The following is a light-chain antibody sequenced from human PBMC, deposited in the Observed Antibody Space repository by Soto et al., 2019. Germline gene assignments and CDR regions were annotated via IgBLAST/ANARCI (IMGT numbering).Light chain of an antibody. J-gene: IGKJ1*01. CDR2: AAS. Sequence: DIQMTQSPSSLSASAGDRVTITCRASRGIRNDLAWYQQKPGKAPKRLIYAASTLESGVPPRFSGSGSGKEFTLTISRLQPEDFANYYCLQYNNYPRTFGPGTRVEIK. CDR1: RGIRND. V-gene: IGKV1-17*01. CDR3: LQYNNYPRT.